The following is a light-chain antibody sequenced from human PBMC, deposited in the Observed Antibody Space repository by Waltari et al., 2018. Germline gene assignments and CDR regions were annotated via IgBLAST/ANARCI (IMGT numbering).Light chain of an antibody. Sequence: QSVLTQPPHVSAAPGQNVTISVSGISFNIGNNYVYWYQQLPSTAPKLLIYDNNKRRSGIPARFSGSKSGTSATLGITGLQTGDEADYYCGTWDNSLSGGVFGGGTKLTVL. CDR2: DNN. V-gene: IGLV1-51*01. CDR3: GTWDNSLSGGV. J-gene: IGLJ3*02. CDR1: SFNIGNNY.